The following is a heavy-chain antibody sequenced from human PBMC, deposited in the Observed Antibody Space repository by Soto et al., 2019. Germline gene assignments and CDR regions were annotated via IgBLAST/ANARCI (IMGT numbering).Heavy chain of an antibody. CDR1: GFTFNNYV. D-gene: IGHD3-16*01. CDR3: ARDRNRVGGHNWFDS. Sequence: QVQLVESGGGVVQPGRSLTLSCAASGFTFNNYVMHWVRQAPGKGLEWVAIIWDNGSTKYYADSVKGRFTISRDTSKSTLYLQMNSLRAEDTAIYFCARDRNRVGGHNWFDSWGQGTLVTVSS. CDR2: IWDNGSTK. J-gene: IGHJ5*01. V-gene: IGHV3-33*01.